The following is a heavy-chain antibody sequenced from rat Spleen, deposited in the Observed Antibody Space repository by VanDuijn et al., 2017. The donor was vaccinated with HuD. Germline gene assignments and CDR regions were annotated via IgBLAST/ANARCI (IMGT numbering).Heavy chain of an antibody. V-gene: IGHV5-19*01. CDR1: GFTFSNFG. CDR3: AAAGTRVSRFAY. D-gene: IGHD1-4*01. Sequence: EVQLVESGGGLVQPGRSLKLSCAASGFTFSNFGMHWIRQAPTKGLEWVASISVSGGSTYYRDSVKGRFPLSRENSKSTLYLQMDSLRSEDTATYYCAAAGTRVSRFAYWGQGTLVTVSS. CDR2: ISVSGGST. J-gene: IGHJ3*01.